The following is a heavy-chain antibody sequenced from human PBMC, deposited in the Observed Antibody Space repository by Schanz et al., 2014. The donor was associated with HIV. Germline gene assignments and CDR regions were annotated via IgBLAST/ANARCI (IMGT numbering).Heavy chain of an antibody. Sequence: QVQLVQSGAEVKKPGASVRVSCKASGYTFTNYDINWVRQATGQGLEWMGWMNPNSGNTGYAQKFQGRVNMTRDTSKSTAYMDLSSLRSEDTAVYYCGRRRSEIVPAAIVLHYYYGFDVWGQGTTVTVS. V-gene: IGHV1-8*01. CDR1: GYTFTNYD. J-gene: IGHJ6*02. CDR2: MNPNSGNT. D-gene: IGHD2-2*02. CDR3: GRRRSEIVPAAIVLHYYYGFDV.